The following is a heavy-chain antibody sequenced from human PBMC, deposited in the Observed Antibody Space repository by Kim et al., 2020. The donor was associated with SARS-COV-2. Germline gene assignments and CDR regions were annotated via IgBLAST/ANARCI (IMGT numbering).Heavy chain of an antibody. V-gene: IGHV3-13*01. J-gene: IGHJ3*02. Sequence: GSVKGRFTISRENAKNSLYLQMNSLRAGDTAVYYCARATGSGSLLYAFDIWGQGTMVTVSS. D-gene: IGHD3-10*01. CDR3: ARATGSGSLLYAFDI.